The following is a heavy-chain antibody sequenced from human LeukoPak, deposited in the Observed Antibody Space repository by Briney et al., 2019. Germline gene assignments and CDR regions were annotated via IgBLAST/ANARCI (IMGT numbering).Heavy chain of an antibody. V-gene: IGHV4-39*02. CDR1: GGSISSSSYY. CDR3: ARDGFYYDSSGYTDAFDI. Sequence: PSETLSLTCTVSGGSISSSSYYWGWIRQPPGKGLEWIGSIYYSGSIYYNPSLKSRVTISVDASKNQFSLKLSSVTAADTAVYYCARDGFYYDSSGYTDAFDIWGQGTMVTVSS. D-gene: IGHD3-22*01. CDR2: IYYSGSI. J-gene: IGHJ3*02.